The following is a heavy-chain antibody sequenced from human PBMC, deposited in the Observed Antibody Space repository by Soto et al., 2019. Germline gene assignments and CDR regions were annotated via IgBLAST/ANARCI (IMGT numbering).Heavy chain of an antibody. CDR3: ASTYCSGGSCYFEGAFDI. CDR1: GGTFSSYT. Sequence: SVKVSCKASGGTFSSYTISWVRQAPGQGLEWMGRIIPILGIANYAQKFQGRVTITADKSTSTAYMELSSLRSEDTAVHYCASTYCSGGSCYFEGAFDIWGQGTMVTVSS. V-gene: IGHV1-69*02. D-gene: IGHD2-15*01. J-gene: IGHJ3*02. CDR2: IIPILGIA.